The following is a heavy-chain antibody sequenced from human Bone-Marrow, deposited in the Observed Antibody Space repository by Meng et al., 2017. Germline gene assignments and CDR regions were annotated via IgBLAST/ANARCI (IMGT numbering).Heavy chain of an antibody. CDR2: ISGSGGST. J-gene: IGHJ5*02. V-gene: IGHV3-23*04. CDR3: AKDGVAGWFDP. Sequence: VQLVEAGGGLVRPGGSLRFSCAASGFTFSSYAMGWVRQALGKGLEWVSAISGSGGSTYYADSVKGRFTISRDNSKNTLYLQMNSLRAEDTAVYHCAKDGVAGWFDPWGQGTLVTVSS. CDR1: GFTFSSYA. D-gene: IGHD3-3*01.